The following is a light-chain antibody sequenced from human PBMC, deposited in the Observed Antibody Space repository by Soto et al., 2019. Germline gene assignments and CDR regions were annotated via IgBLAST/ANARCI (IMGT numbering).Light chain of an antibody. CDR3: QQSYTTPPT. V-gene: IGKV1-39*01. CDR2: AAS. Sequence: DIQMTQSPSSLSASVGDRVTITCRASQSITTYLNWYQQKPGTAPKVLIHAASSLQSGVPSRFSGSGSGTDFTLTIGSLQPEDFATYYCQQSYTTPPTFGQGTKLEIK. J-gene: IGKJ2*01. CDR1: QSITTY.